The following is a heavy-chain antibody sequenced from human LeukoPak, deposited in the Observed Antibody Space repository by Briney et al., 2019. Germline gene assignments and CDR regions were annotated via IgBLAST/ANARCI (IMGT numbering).Heavy chain of an antibody. D-gene: IGHD1-14*01. CDR1: GFTFSSYA. V-gene: IGHV3-66*01. J-gene: IGHJ4*02. Sequence: PGGSLRLSCAASGFTFSSYAMSWVRQAPGKGLEWVSVIYTGSNTYYADSVKGRFTISRDNSKNTLYLQMNSLRAEDTAVYYCARETGGIDYWGQGTLVTVSS. CDR3: ARETGGIDY. CDR2: IYTGSNT.